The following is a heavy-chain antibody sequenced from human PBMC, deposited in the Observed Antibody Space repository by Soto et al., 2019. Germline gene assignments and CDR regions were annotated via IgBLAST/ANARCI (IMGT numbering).Heavy chain of an antibody. CDR3: ARGGWKLFDY. CDR2: IYYGGST. V-gene: IGHV4-59*01. Sequence: QVQLQESGPGLVKPSETLSLTCTVSGGSISRYYWSWIRQPPGKGLEWIGYIYYGGSTNYNPSLKSRVTISVDTSKNQFSLKLSSVTAADTAVYYCARGGWKLFDYWGQGTLVTVSS. D-gene: IGHD6-19*01. J-gene: IGHJ4*02. CDR1: GGSISRYY.